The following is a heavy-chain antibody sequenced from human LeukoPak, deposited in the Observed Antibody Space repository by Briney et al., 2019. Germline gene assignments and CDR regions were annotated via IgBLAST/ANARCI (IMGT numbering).Heavy chain of an antibody. CDR3: AKRTYDSSGYYDY. CDR1: GFTFGSYW. J-gene: IGHJ4*02. V-gene: IGHV3-74*01. Sequence: GGSLRLSCAASGFTFGSYWMHWDRQAPGKGLVWVSRINSDGSTTNYADSVKGRFTISRDNAKNTLYLQMNSLRAEDTAVYYCAKRTYDSSGYYDYWGQGTLVTVSS. D-gene: IGHD3-22*01. CDR2: INSDGSTT.